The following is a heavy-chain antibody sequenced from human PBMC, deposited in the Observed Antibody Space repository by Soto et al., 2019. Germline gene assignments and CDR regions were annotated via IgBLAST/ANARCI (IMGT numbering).Heavy chain of an antibody. Sequence: QVKLVQSGAEVKKPGASVKVSCEASGYILSDYIIHWVRQAPGQGLEWLGCINAGQGNTKYSESFEGRLMISRDTSANIGHMELGGLKSEDTAVYYCARQRPLDALLWFGDNGESGLDVWGQGTTVTVSS. CDR2: INAGQGNT. V-gene: IGHV1-3*01. J-gene: IGHJ6*02. CDR3: ARQRPLDALLWFGDNGESGLDV. CDR1: GYILSDYI. D-gene: IGHD3-10*01.